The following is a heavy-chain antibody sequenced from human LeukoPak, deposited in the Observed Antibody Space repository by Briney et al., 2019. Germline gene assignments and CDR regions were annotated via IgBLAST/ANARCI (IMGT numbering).Heavy chain of an antibody. CDR3: ARVTSSSWYGPSFDY. CDR2: IYTDGSST. V-gene: IGHV3-74*01. Sequence: GGSLRLSCAPSGFTFSSYWMHWVRQAPGKGLVWGSRIYTDGSSTSYADSVKGRFTISRDNAKNTLYLHMTSLRIGDTAVYYCARVTSSSWYGPSFDYWGQGTLVTVSS. CDR1: GFTFSSYW. J-gene: IGHJ4*02. D-gene: IGHD6-13*01.